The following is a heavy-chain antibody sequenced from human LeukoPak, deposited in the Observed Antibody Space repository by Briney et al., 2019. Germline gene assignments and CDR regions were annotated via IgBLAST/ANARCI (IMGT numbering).Heavy chain of an antibody. CDR1: GFTFNDYS. V-gene: IGHV3-48*04. J-gene: IGHJ4*02. D-gene: IGHD1-1*01. CDR2: IGISSGNT. CDR3: ARDHNYAFDN. Sequence: SGGSLRLSCSTSGFTFNDYSMNWVRQAPGKGLEWISYIGISSGNTKYADSVKGRFTISGDNAKNSLYLQMNSLRVEDTAVYYCARDHNYAFDNWGQGTLVTVSS.